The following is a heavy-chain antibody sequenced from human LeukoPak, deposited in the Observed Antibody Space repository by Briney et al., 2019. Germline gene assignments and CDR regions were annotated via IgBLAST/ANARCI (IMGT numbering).Heavy chain of an antibody. V-gene: IGHV6-1*01. D-gene: IGHD5-18*01. Sequence: SQTLSLTCAISGDSASSNSAAWNWIRQYPSRGLEWLGRTYYRSKWYNDYAVSVKSRITNNPDTSKSQFSLQLNSVTPENTAVYCCARATYSYAYYWGQGTLVTVSS. CDR1: GDSASSNSAA. CDR2: TYYRSKWYN. CDR3: ARATYSYAYY. J-gene: IGHJ4*02.